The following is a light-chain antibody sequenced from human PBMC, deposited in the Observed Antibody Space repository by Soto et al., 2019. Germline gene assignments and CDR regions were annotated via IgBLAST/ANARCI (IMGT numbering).Light chain of an antibody. CDR1: QSVSSY. V-gene: IGKV3-11*01. J-gene: IGKJ1*01. CDR2: DTS. CDR3: QQRSNWPPWT. Sequence: EIVLTQSPATLSLSPGERATLSCRASQSVSSYLAWYQQKPGQAPRLLIYDTSNRATGIPARFSGSGSGTDFTLTISSLDPEDLAVYYCQQRSNWPPWTFGQGTKVEFK.